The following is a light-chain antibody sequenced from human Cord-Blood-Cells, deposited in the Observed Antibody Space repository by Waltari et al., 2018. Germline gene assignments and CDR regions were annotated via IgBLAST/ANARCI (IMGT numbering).Light chain of an antibody. V-gene: IGLV2-14*01. J-gene: IGLJ3*02. Sequence: QSALTQPASVSGSPGHSITISCTGPSSDVGGYNFVSWYQQHPGKAPKLMIYDVSKRPSGVSNRFSGSKSGNTASLTISGLQAEDEADYYCSSYTSSSTWVFGGGTKLTVL. CDR1: SSDVGGYNF. CDR3: SSYTSSSTWV. CDR2: DVS.